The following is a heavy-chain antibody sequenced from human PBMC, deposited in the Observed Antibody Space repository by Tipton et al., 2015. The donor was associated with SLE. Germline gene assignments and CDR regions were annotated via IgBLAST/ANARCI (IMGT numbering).Heavy chain of an antibody. CDR2: ISSNGGST. CDR3: ARGGAVAGTDY. Sequence: SLRLSCAASGFTFSSYAMHWVRQAPGKGLEYVSAISSNGGSTYYANSVKGRFTISRDNSKNTLYLQMGSLRAEDMAVYYCARGGAVAGTDYWGQGTLVTVSS. CDR1: GFTFSSYA. V-gene: IGHV3-64*01. J-gene: IGHJ4*02. D-gene: IGHD6-19*01.